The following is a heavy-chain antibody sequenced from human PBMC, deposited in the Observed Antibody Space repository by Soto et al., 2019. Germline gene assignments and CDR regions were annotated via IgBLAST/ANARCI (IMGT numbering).Heavy chain of an antibody. Sequence: GGSLRLSCAASGFTFSNYATSWVRQAPGEGLEWVSLISGSGGGGTYYADFVKGRFTISRDNSKNTLYLQVNSLRAEDTAIYYCAKDLGGYSGYDAFDYWGQGTLVTVSS. V-gene: IGHV3-23*01. CDR3: AKDLGGYSGYDAFDY. CDR1: GFTFSNYA. D-gene: IGHD5-12*01. CDR2: ISGSGGGGT. J-gene: IGHJ4*02.